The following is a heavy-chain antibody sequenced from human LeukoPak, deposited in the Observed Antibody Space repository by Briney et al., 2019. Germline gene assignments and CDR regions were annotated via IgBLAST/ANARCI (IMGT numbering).Heavy chain of an antibody. CDR1: GGSISSYY. V-gene: IGHV4-59*01. CDR3: ARDYSDSSGDFYSGAFDI. Sequence: SETLSLTCTVSGGSISSYYWTWIRQPPGKGLEWIGYIYYSGSTNYNPSLKSRVTISVDTSKNQFSLKLSSVTAADTAVYYCARDYSDSSGDFYSGAFDIWGRGTLVTVSS. J-gene: IGHJ4*01. CDR2: IYYSGST. D-gene: IGHD3-22*01.